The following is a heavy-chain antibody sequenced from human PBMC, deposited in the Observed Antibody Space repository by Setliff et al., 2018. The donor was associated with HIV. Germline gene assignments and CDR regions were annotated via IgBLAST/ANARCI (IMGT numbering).Heavy chain of an antibody. Sequence: SETLSLTCTVSGSSISYFYWNWIRQSPGKGLEWIGYISGSGSTNYNPSLKSRVTISLDTSNNQFSLKLSSVTAADTAVYYCARRVVAAFTFDYWGQGTLVTVSS. CDR3: ARRVVAAFTFDY. J-gene: IGHJ4*02. CDR1: GSSISYFY. D-gene: IGHD2-15*01. CDR2: ISGSGST. V-gene: IGHV4-59*08.